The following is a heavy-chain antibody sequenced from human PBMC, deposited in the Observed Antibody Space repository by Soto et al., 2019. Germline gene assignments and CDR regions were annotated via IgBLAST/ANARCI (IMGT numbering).Heavy chain of an antibody. CDR1: GGSISSGDYY. J-gene: IGHJ3*02. Sequence: SETLSLTCTVSGGSISSGDYYWSWIRQPPGKGLEWIGYIYYSGSTYYNPSLKSRVTISVDTSKNQFSLKLSSVTAADTAVYYCASNIVVDQLGAFDIWGQGTMVTVSS. CDR2: IYYSGST. D-gene: IGHD3-22*01. CDR3: ASNIVVDQLGAFDI. V-gene: IGHV4-30-4*01.